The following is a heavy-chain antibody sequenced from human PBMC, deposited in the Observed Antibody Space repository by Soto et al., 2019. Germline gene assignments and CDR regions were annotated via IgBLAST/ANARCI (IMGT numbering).Heavy chain of an antibody. J-gene: IGHJ4*02. CDR3: ARDPFHCGDDCSSNY. D-gene: IGHD2-21*02. CDR1: GFTFSKYR. CDR2: ISSSSSSK. Sequence: GGSLRLSCAASGFTFSKYRMNWVRQAPGKGLEWVSYISSSSSSKFYADSVKDRFTISRDNAKSLLYLQMNSLRAEDTAVYYCARDPFHCGDDCSSNYWGQGTRVTVSS. V-gene: IGHV3-21*06.